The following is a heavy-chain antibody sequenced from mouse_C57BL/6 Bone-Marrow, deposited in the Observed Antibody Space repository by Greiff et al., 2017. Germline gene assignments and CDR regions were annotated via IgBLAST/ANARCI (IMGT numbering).Heavy chain of an antibody. J-gene: IGHJ2*01. V-gene: IGHV1-81*01. Sequence: VKLVESGAELARPRASVKLSCKASGYTFTSYGISWVKQRTGQGLEWIGEIYPRSGNTYYNEKFKGKATLTADKSSSTAYMELRSLTSEDSAVYFCASLLGRRGYWGQGTTLTVSS. CDR3: ASLLGRRGY. D-gene: IGHD4-1*01. CDR2: IYPRSGNT. CDR1: GYTFTSYG.